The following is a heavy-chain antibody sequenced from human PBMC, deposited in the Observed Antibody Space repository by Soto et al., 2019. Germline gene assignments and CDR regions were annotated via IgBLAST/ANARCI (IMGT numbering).Heavy chain of an antibody. D-gene: IGHD6-6*01. V-gene: IGHV1-18*01. CDR2: ISAYNGNT. Sequence: QVPLVQSGAEVKKPGASVKVSCKASGYTFTSYGISWVRQAPGQGLEWMGWISAYNGNTNYAQKLQGRVTMTTDTSTSTAYMELRSLRSDDTAVYYCAREAPTTRYSSSSVDYWGQGTLVTVSS. CDR1: GYTFTSYG. J-gene: IGHJ4*02. CDR3: AREAPTTRYSSSSVDY.